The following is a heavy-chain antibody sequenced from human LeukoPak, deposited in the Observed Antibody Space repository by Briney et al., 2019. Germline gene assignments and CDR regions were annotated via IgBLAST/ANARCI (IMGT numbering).Heavy chain of an antibody. CDR2: ISGSGGNT. Sequence: GGSLRLSCAASGFTFSSYAMSWVRQAPGKGLEWVSTISGSGGNTYYGDSVKGRFTISRDNSNNTLYLQMNSLRAEDTAVYFCGRGIAVVSHNFDYWGQGTLVTVSS. D-gene: IGHD6-19*01. CDR1: GFTFSSYA. J-gene: IGHJ4*02. CDR3: GRGIAVVSHNFDY. V-gene: IGHV3-23*01.